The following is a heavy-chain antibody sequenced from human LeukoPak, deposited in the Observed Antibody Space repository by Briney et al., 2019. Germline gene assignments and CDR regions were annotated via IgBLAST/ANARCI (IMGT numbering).Heavy chain of an antibody. CDR3: ARDADGWFDP. CDR2: IYYSGST. J-gene: IGHJ5*02. V-gene: IGHV4-59*01. Sequence: PSETLSLTCTVSGGSISSYYWGWIRQPPGKGLEWIGYIYYSGSTNYNPSFKSRVTISVDTSKNQFSLKLSSVTAADTAVYYCARDADGWFDPWGQGTLVTVSS. CDR1: GGSISSYY. D-gene: IGHD5-24*01.